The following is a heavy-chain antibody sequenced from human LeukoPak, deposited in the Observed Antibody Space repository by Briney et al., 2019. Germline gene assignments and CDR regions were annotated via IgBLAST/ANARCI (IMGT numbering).Heavy chain of an antibody. CDR3: ARASGDYGDYGSDY. CDR1: GFIFSSYA. V-gene: IGHV3-23*01. J-gene: IGHJ4*02. D-gene: IGHD4-17*01. Sequence: PGGSLRLSCAASGFIFSSYAMSWVRQAPGKGLEWVLGISGTGGRTYYADSVKGRFTISRDNSKNTLYLQMNSLRAEDTAVYYCARASGDYGDYGSDYWGQGTLVTVSS. CDR2: ISGTGGRT.